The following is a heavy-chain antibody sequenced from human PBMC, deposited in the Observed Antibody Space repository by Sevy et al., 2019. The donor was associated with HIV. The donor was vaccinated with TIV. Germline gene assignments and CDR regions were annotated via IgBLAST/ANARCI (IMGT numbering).Heavy chain of an antibody. Sequence: GGSLRLSCAASGFPFSNAWMIWVCQAPGKGLEWVGRIKSKSDGGTTDYAAPVKGRFSISGDDSKNTLYLQMSSLQTEDTAVYYCTTVDLDHCTSTSCYPTLYFYYGMDVWGQGTTVTVSS. CDR1: GFPFSNAW. D-gene: IGHD2-2*01. CDR2: IKSKSDGGTT. CDR3: TTVDLDHCTSTSCYPTLYFYYGMDV. V-gene: IGHV3-15*01. J-gene: IGHJ6*02.